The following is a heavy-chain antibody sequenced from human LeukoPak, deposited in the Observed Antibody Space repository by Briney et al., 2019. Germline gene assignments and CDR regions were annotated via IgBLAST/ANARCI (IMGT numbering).Heavy chain of an antibody. CDR1: GFTFRYYA. CDR3: AKDYCISTSCYYYYYGMDV. J-gene: IGHJ6*02. Sequence: GGSLILSCATSGFTFRYYAMSWVRQAPGKGLEWVSAISGSGSSTYYADSVKGRFTISRDNSKNTLYLQMNSLRDEDTAVYYCAKDYCISTSCYYYYYGMDVWGQGTTVTVSS. D-gene: IGHD2-2*01. V-gene: IGHV3-23*01. CDR2: ISGSGSST.